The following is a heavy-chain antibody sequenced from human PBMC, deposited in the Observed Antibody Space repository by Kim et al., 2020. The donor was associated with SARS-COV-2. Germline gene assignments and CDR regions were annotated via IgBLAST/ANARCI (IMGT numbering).Heavy chain of an antibody. CDR2: IYSGGST. Sequence: GGSLRLSCAASGFTVSSNYMSWVRQAPGKGLEWVSVIYSGGSTYYADSVKGRFTISRHNSKNTLYLQMNSLRAEDTAVYYCARVRARVGATFLYYYGLDVWGQGTTVTVSS. J-gene: IGHJ6*02. CDR1: GFTVSSNY. V-gene: IGHV3-53*04. D-gene: IGHD1-26*01. CDR3: ARVRARVGATFLYYYGLDV.